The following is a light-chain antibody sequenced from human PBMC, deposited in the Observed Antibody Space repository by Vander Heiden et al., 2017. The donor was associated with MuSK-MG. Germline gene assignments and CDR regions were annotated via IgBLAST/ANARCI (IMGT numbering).Light chain of an antibody. Sequence: DIQMTQSPSSLSASLGDRVTITCRASQSIISYLNWYQQRPGKAPKLLIYAASSLQSAVPSRFSGSGSGTDFTLTISSLQPEDFATYYCQQSYTTPFTFGPGTKVDIK. CDR3: QQSYTTPFT. CDR2: AAS. V-gene: IGKV1-39*01. CDR1: QSIISY. J-gene: IGKJ3*01.